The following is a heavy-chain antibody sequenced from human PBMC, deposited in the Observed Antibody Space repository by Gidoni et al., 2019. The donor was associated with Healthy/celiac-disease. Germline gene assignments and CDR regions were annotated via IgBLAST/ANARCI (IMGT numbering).Heavy chain of an antibody. Sequence: EVQLVESGGGLVKPGRSLRLSCTASGFTFGDYAMSWFRQAPGKGLEVVGFIRSKAYGWTTEYAASVKGRFTISRDDSKSIAYLQMNSLKTEDTAVYYCTRGPYQLSLAMIDYWGQGTLVTVSS. CDR2: IRSKAYGWTT. CDR3: TRGPYQLSLAMIDY. CDR1: GFTFGDYA. D-gene: IGHD2-2*01. V-gene: IGHV3-49*05. J-gene: IGHJ4*02.